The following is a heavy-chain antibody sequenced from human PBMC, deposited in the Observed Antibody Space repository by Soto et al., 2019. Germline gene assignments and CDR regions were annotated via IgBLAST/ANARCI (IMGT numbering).Heavy chain of an antibody. CDR3: ARGASGSSSWRGDY. Sequence: SETLSLTCTVSGGSISSGGYYWSWIRQHPGKGLEWIGYIYYSGSTYYNPSLKSRVTISVDTSKNQFSLKLSSVTAADTAVYYCARGASGSSSWRGDYWGQGTLVTVSS. D-gene: IGHD6-13*01. CDR2: IYYSGST. CDR1: GGSISSGGYY. V-gene: IGHV4-31*03. J-gene: IGHJ4*02.